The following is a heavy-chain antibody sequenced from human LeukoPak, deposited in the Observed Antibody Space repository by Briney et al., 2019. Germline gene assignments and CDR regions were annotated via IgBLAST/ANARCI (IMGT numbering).Heavy chain of an antibody. Sequence: GGSLRLSCAASGFTFSSYEMNWVRQAPGKGLEWVSYISSSGSTIYYADSVKGRFTISRDNSRNTLYLQMSSLGAADTAVYYCAKDRLGYSGARGFDWWGQGTLVTVSS. J-gene: IGHJ4*02. D-gene: IGHD5-12*01. CDR3: AKDRLGYSGARGFDW. CDR2: ISSSGSTI. CDR1: GFTFSSYE. V-gene: IGHV3-48*03.